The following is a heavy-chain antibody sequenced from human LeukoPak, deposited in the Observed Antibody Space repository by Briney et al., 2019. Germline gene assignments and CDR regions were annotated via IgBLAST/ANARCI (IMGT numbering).Heavy chain of an antibody. V-gene: IGHV4-59*01. D-gene: IGHD4-17*01. Sequence: SETLSLTCTVSGGSISSYYWSWIRQPPGKGLEWIGYFSNSGITNYNPSLKSRVTVSVDTSRNQFSLKLNSVTAADTAVYYCARVPGIYGDYVIYFDYWGQGTLVTVSS. CDR3: ARVPGIYGDYVIYFDY. J-gene: IGHJ4*02. CDR2: FSNSGIT. CDR1: GGSISSYY.